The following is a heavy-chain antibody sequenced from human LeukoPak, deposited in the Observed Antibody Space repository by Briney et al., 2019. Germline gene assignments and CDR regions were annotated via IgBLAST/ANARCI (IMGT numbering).Heavy chain of an antibody. V-gene: IGHV3-30*04. J-gene: IGHJ4*02. D-gene: IGHD5-12*01. CDR2: ISYDGRVK. Sequence: GRSLRLSCAASGFTFSSYPMHWVRQAPGKGLEWVAVISYDGRVKQYAESVKGRFTISRDDSKNTLYLEMNSLRVEGTAVYYCARDPLRGYGDYFDYWGQGTLVTVSS. CDR3: ARDPLRGYGDYFDY. CDR1: GFTFSSYP.